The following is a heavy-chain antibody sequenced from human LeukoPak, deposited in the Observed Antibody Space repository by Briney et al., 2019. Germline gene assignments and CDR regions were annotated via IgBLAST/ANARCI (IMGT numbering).Heavy chain of an antibody. J-gene: IGHJ4*02. CDR3: ARESGTNGWYDY. CDR1: GGSINTYY. V-gene: IGHV4-59*01. CDR2: IYYSGST. Sequence: PSETLSLTCTVSGGSINTYYWSWIRQPPGKGLEWIGYIYYSGSTNYNPSLKSRVTISVDTSRNQFSLKLSSLTAADTAVYYCARESGTNGWYDYWGQGTLVTVSS. D-gene: IGHD6-19*01.